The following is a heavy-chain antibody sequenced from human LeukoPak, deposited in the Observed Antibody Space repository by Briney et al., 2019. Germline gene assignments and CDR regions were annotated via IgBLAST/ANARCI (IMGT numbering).Heavy chain of an antibody. V-gene: IGHV1-18*01. CDR3: ARVGEVPGYYGSGSYYYFDY. CDR1: GYTFTSYG. Sequence: GASVKVSCKASGYTFTSYGISWVRQAPGQGLEWMGWISAYNGNTNYAQKLQGRVTMTTDTSTSTAYMELRSLRSDDTAVYYCARVGEVPGYYGSGSYYYFDYWGQETLVTVSS. D-gene: IGHD3-10*01. J-gene: IGHJ4*02. CDR2: ISAYNGNT.